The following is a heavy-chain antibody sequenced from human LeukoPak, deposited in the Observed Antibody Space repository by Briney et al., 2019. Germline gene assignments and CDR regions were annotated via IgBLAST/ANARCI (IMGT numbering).Heavy chain of an antibody. CDR2: ISSSSSTI. CDR3: ARDRGGVGANWFDP. CDR1: GFTFSSYS. V-gene: IGHV3-48*04. J-gene: IGHJ5*02. D-gene: IGHD1-26*01. Sequence: GGSLRLSCAASGFTFSSYSMNWVRQAPGKGLEWVSYISSSSSTIYYADSVKGRFTISRDNAKNSLYLQMNSLRAEDTALYYCARDRGGVGANWFDPWGQGTLVTVSS.